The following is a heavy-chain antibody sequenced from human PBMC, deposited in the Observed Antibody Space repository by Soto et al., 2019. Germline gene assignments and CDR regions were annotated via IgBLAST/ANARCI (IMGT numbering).Heavy chain of an antibody. CDR3: ARDRREIRNYYYYGMDV. J-gene: IGHJ6*02. D-gene: IGHD1-26*01. CDR1: GFTFSSYG. CDR2: IWYDGSNK. V-gene: IGHV3-33*01. Sequence: GGSLRLSCAASGFTFSSYGMHWVRQAPGKGLEWVAVIWYDGSNKYYADSVKGRFTISRDNSKNTLYLQMNSLRAEDTAVYYCARDRREIRNYYYYGMDVWGQGTTVTVSS.